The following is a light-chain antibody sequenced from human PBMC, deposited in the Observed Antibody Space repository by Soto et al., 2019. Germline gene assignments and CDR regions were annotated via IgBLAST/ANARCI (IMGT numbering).Light chain of an antibody. CDR2: KAS. V-gene: IGKV1-5*03. CDR1: QSISTW. J-gene: IGKJ1*01. CDR3: HQYNSYLQT. Sequence: DVQMTQSPTTLSASVGDRVTITCRASQSISTWLAWYQQKPGKAPKLLMYKASSLGSGVPSRFSGSGSGTEFTLTISSLQPDDIATYYCHQYNSYLQTFGQGTKVDIK.